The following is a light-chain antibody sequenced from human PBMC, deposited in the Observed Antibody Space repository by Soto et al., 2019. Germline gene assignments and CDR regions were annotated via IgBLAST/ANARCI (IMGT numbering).Light chain of an antibody. Sequence: IVLTQSPGTLSLSPGQRATLSCRASQTVSTTYLAWYQQKPGQAPRLLIYVTSTRATGVPDRFSGSGSVTDFTLTISSLEPEDFAVYYCQQYGNSPRYTFGQANKLEIK. CDR3: QQYGNSPRYT. J-gene: IGKJ2*01. CDR2: VTS. CDR1: QTVSTTY. V-gene: IGKV3-20*01.